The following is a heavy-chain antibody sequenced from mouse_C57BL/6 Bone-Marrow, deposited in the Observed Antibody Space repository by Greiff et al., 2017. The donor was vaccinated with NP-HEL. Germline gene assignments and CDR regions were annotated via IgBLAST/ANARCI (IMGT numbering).Heavy chain of an antibody. J-gene: IGHJ2*01. Sequence: VQLQQPGAELVMPGASVKLSCKASGYTFTSYWMHWVKQRPGQGLEWIGEIDPSDSYTNYNQKFKGKSTLTVDKSSSTAYMQLSSLTSEDSAVYYCASLYDYDVGYWGQGTTLTVSS. CDR1: GYTFTSYW. D-gene: IGHD2-4*01. V-gene: IGHV1-69*01. CDR2: IDPSDSYT. CDR3: ASLYDYDVGY.